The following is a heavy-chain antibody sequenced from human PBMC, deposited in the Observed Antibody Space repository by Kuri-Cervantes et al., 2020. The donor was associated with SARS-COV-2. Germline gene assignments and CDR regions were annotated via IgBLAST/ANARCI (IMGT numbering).Heavy chain of an antibody. CDR3: ASSSGWYMAGTDY. V-gene: IGHV3-23*01. Sequence: GESLKISCAASGFTFSSYAMSWVRQAPGKGLEWVSAISGSGGSTYYADSVKGRFTISRDNSKNTLYLQMNSLRAEDTAVYYCASSSGWYMAGTDYWGQGTLVTVSS. D-gene: IGHD6-19*01. J-gene: IGHJ4*02. CDR2: ISGSGGST. CDR1: GFTFSSYA.